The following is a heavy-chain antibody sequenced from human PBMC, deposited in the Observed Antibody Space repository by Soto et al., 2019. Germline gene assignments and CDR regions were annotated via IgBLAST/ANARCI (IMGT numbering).Heavy chain of an antibody. V-gene: IGHV1-69*06. CDR1: GGTFSSYA. J-gene: IGHJ4*02. Sequence: QVQLVQSGAEVKKPGSSVKVSCKASGGTFSSYAISWVRQAPGQGLEWMGGIIPIFGTANYAQKFQGRVTITADKSTSTAYMELSSLRSEDTAVYYCARDASGKYSSGWLGGDYWGQGTLVTVSS. D-gene: IGHD6-19*01. CDR3: ARDASGKYSSGWLGGDY. CDR2: IIPIFGTA.